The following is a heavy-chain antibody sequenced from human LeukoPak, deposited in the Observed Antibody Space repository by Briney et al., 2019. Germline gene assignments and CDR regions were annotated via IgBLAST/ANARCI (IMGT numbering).Heavy chain of an antibody. CDR1: GYTFTGYY. J-gene: IGHJ6*03. V-gene: IGHV1-2*02. Sequence: EASVKVSCKASGYTFTGYYMHWVRQAPGQGLEWMGWINPNSGGTNYDQKFQGRVTMTRDTSISTAYMELSRLRSDDTAVYYCARGITMVRGYYYYYYMDVWGKGTTVTVSS. CDR3: ARGITMVRGYYYYYYMDV. D-gene: IGHD3-10*01. CDR2: INPNSGGT.